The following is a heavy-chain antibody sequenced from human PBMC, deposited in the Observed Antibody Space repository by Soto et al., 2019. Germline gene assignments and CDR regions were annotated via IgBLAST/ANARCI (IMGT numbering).Heavy chain of an antibody. CDR3: GRRVWGVAGVVAVTRGDFYI. CDR1: GFNFSSYE. Sequence: GGSLRLFRANSGFNFSSYEMNWVRQVPGAGLGWVSYISSTGDVMYYADSVNGRFTISIDKAKYSLALQMNSLRAEDTAVYYCGRRVWGVAGVVAVTRGDFYIWGQGTMVTVTS. J-gene: IGHJ3*02. D-gene: IGHD2-15*01. V-gene: IGHV3-48*03. CDR2: ISSTGDVM.